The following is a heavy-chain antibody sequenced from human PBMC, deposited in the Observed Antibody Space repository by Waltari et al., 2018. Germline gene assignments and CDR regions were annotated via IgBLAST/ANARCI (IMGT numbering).Heavy chain of an antibody. J-gene: IGHJ6*03. D-gene: IGHD2-8*02. CDR2: IYYSGST. V-gene: IGHV4-59*01. CDR3: ARDRTGGVWDHYYMDV. CDR1: GGSISSYY. Sequence: QVQLQESGPGLVKPSETLSLTCTVSGGSISSYYWSWIRQPPGKGLEWIGYIYYSGSTNYNPSLKSRVTISVDTSKNQFSLKLSSVTAADTAVYYCARDRTGGVWDHYYMDVWGKGTTVTVSS.